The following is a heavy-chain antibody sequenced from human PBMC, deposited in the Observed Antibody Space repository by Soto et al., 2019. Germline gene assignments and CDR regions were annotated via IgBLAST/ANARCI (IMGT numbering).Heavy chain of an antibody. V-gene: IGHV5-51*01. CDR3: ASSDSGSYLDY. CDR2: IYPGASDT. Sequence: PGDSLKISCKGSGYSLTSYWIGWVRQMPGKGLEWMGIIYPGASDTRYSTSFQGQVTISADKSISTAYLQWSSLKASDTAMYDCASSDSGSYLDYRGQGTLVTVSS. CDR1: GYSLTSYW. D-gene: IGHD1-26*01. J-gene: IGHJ4*02.